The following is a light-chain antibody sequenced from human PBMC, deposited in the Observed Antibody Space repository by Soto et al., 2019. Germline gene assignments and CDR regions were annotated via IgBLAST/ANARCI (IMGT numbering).Light chain of an antibody. Sequence: EIVLTQSPATLSLSPGERATLSCRASQSVSSYLAWYQQKPGQAPRLLIYDASNRATGIPARFSGSGSGTDFTLTISSLEPEDFAVYYCQQRSNWPPLITFGQGTRLEN. CDR2: DAS. CDR3: QQRSNWPPLIT. CDR1: QSVSSY. V-gene: IGKV3-11*01. J-gene: IGKJ5*01.